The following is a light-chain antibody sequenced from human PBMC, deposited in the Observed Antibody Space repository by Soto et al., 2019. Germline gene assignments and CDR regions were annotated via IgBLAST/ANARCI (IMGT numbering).Light chain of an antibody. J-gene: IGLJ1*01. V-gene: IGLV2-14*01. Sequence: QSALTQPASVSGSPGQSITISCTGTSIDVGDYNYVSWYQHHPGKAPKLIIYEVSNRPSGVSNRFSGSSSDNTASLTISGLLPDDEADYYCSSYTTSSTPSYVFGTGTK. CDR3: SSYTTSSTPSYV. CDR2: EVS. CDR1: SIDVGDYNY.